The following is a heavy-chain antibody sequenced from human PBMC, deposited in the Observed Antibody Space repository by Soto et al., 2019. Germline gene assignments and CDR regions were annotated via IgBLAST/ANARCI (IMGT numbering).Heavy chain of an antibody. CDR2: IYYSGST. Sequence: QVQLQESGPGLVKPSQTLSLTCTVSGGSISSGGYYWSWIRQHPGKGLEWIGYIYYSGSTYYNPSLKSRVTISVDTSKNQFSRRLSSVTAVDTAVYYCARTGGRGDYLHLFDYWCQGTLVTVSS. V-gene: IGHV4-31*03. CDR3: ARTGGRGDYLHLFDY. CDR1: GGSISSGGYY. J-gene: IGHJ4*02. D-gene: IGHD4-17*01.